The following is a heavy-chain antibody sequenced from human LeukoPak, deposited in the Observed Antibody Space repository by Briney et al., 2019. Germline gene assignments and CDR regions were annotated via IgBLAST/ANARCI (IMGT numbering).Heavy chain of an antibody. J-gene: IGHJ4*02. D-gene: IGHD5-12*01. CDR3: APDPNNWLRHH. CDR1: GFTVSSNY. CDR2: NYSGGST. V-gene: IGHV3-53*01. Sequence: GGSLRLSCAASGFTVSSNYMSWVRQAPGKGLEWVSVNYSGGSTYYADSVKGRFTISRDNSKNTLYLQMDSLRGEDTAMYYCAPDPNNWLRHHWGQGTLVTVSS.